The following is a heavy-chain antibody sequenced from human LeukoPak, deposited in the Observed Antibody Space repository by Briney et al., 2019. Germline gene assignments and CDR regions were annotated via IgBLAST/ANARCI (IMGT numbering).Heavy chain of an antibody. V-gene: IGHV4-39*02. J-gene: IGHJ4*02. CDR2: IYYSGST. CDR3: ARDIGKGIAAAGFVY. D-gene: IGHD6-13*01. Sequence: SETLSLTCNVSGGSISSGDYYWSWIRQPPGKGLEWIGTIYYSGSTFYNPSLKSRVTISVDTSKNLFSLKLSSVTAADTAVYYCARDIGKGIAAAGFVYWGQGTPVTVSS. CDR1: GGSISSGDYY.